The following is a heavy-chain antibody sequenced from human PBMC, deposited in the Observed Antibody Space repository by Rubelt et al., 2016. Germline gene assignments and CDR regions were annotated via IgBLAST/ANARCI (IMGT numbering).Heavy chain of an antibody. V-gene: IGHV4-39*01. CDR2: IYYSGST. D-gene: IGHD3-3*01. J-gene: IGHJ4*02. CDR1: GGSISSSSYY. CDR3: ARKTISVHWRRFDY. Sequence: QLQLQESGPGLVKPSETLSLTCTVSGGSISSSSYYWGWIRQPPGKGLEWIGSIYYSGSTYYNPSLKSRVTISVDTSKNQFSLKLSSVTAADTAVYYCARKTISVHWRRFDYWGQGTLVTVSS.